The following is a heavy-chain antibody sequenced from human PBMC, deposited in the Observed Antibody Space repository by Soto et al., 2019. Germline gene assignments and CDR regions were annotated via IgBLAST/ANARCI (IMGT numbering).Heavy chain of an antibody. Sequence: PSETLSLTCTVSGGSISSSSYYWGWIRQPPGKGLEWIGSIYYSGSTYYNPSLKSRVNISVDTSKKQFSLKLSSVTAADTAVYYCASYTWIQLWYCFDYWGQGTLVTVSS. CDR1: GGSISSSSYY. CDR3: ASYTWIQLWYCFDY. V-gene: IGHV4-39*01. D-gene: IGHD5-18*01. CDR2: IYYSGST. J-gene: IGHJ4*02.